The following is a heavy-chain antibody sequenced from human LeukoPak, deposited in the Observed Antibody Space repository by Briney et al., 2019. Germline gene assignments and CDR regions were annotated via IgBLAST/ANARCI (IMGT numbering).Heavy chain of an antibody. CDR2: IYYSGST. J-gene: IGHJ4*02. CDR1: GGSISSSSYY. CDR3: ARIAYCGGDCYPVEY. D-gene: IGHD2-21*02. V-gene: IGHV4-39*07. Sequence: SATLSLTCTVAGGSISSSSYYWGWIRQPPGKGLAWIGSIYYSGSTYYNPYLKSRVTISVDTSKNQFSLKLSSVTAADTAVYYCARIAYCGGDCYPVEYWGQGTPVTVSS.